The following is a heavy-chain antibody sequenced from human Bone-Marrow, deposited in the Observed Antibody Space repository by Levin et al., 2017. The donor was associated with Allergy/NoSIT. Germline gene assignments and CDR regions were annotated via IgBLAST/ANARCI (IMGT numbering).Heavy chain of an antibody. J-gene: IGHJ4*02. CDR2: ISYDGSNK. CDR1: GFTFSSYG. D-gene: IGHD3-10*01. V-gene: IGHV3-30*18. Sequence: GGSLRLSCAASGFTFSSYGMHWVRQAPGKGLEWVAVISYDGSNKYYADSVKGRFTISRDNSKNTLYLQMNSLRAEDTAVYYCAKEGRLLWFGEYSGLDYWGQGTLVTVSS. CDR3: AKEGRLLWFGEYSGLDY.